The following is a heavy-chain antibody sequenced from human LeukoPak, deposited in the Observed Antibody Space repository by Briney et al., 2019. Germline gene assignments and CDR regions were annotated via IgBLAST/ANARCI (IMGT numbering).Heavy chain of an antibody. CDR2: LNNDGSSI. J-gene: IGHJ3*02. Sequence: TGGSLRLSCAASGFTFSSYWMHWVRQAPGKGLVWVSCLNNDGSSIRYADSARGRFTISRDNAKNTLYLQMNSLRAEDTAVYYCATGNYHGFDIWGQGTMVTVSS. V-gene: IGHV3-74*01. CDR3: ATGNYHGFDI. CDR1: GFTFSSYW. D-gene: IGHD3-16*02.